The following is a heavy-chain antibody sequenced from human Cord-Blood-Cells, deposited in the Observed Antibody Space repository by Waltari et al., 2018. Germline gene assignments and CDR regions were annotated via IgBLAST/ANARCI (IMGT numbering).Heavy chain of an antibody. J-gene: IGHJ2*01. CDR1: GFTFSSYA. CDR3: AKREANWGSRGHFDL. Sequence: EVQLVESGGGLVQPGGSLRLSCAASGFTFSSYAMSWVRPALGKGLEWVSAISGSGGSTYYADSVKGRFTISRDNSKNTLYLQMNSLRAEDTAVYYCAKREANWGSRGHFDLWGRGTLVTVSS. CDR2: ISGSGGST. D-gene: IGHD7-27*01. V-gene: IGHV3-23*04.